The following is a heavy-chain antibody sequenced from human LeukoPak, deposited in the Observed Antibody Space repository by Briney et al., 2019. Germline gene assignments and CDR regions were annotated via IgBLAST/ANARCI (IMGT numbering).Heavy chain of an antibody. CDR3: ARYYGDYGRWFDP. J-gene: IGHJ5*02. V-gene: IGHV3-7*01. Sequence: PGGSLRLSCAASGFTFSSYWMSWVRQAPGKGLEWVANIKQEGSEKHYVDSVKGRYTISRDNAKNSLYLQMNSLRAEDTAVYYCARYYGDYGRWFDPWGQGTLVTVSS. CDR2: IKQEGSEK. CDR1: GFTFSSYW. D-gene: IGHD4-17*01.